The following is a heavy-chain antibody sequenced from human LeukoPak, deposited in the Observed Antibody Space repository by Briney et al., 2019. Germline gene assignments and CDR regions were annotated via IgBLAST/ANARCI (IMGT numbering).Heavy chain of an antibody. V-gene: IGHV4-30-2*01. CDR2: IYHSGST. J-gene: IGHJ3*02. D-gene: IGHD5-12*01. CDR1: GGSISSGGYS. Sequence: PSQTLSLTCAVSGGSISSGGYSWSWIRQPPGKGLEWIGYIYHSGSTYYNPSLKSRVTISVDRSKNQFSLKLSSVTAADTATYYCARARYSGYYGAFDIWGQGTMVTVSS. CDR3: ARARYSGYYGAFDI.